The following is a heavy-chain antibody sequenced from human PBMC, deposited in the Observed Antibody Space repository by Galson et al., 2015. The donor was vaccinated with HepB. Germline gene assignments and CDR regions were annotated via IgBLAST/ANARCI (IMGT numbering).Heavy chain of an antibody. CDR1: GFTLSYYA. CDR2: ISNDGNSR. V-gene: IGHV3-30-3*01. CDR3: VRGQTLRDIDY. D-gene: IGHD4-17*01. Sequence: SLRLSCAVSGFTLSYYANHWVRQAPGKGLEWVAVISNDGNSRYYAESVKGRFTISRDTSKNTLYLQMNNLITEDTAVYYCVRGQTLRDIDYWGQGTLVTVSS. J-gene: IGHJ4*02.